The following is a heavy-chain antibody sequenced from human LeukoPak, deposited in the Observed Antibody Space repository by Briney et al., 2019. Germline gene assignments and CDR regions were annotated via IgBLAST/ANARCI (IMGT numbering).Heavy chain of an antibody. J-gene: IGHJ4*02. CDR2: IRYDGSNK. CDR3: ARDGDLLKWLAQVFESPGGYFDY. V-gene: IGHV3-30*02. Sequence: RPGGSLRLSCAASGFTFSSYGMHWVRQAPGKGLEWVAFIRYDGSNKYYADSVKGRFTISRDNSKNTLYLQMNSLRAEDTAVYYCARDGDLLKWLAQVFESPGGYFDYWGQGTLVTVSS. CDR1: GFTFSSYG. D-gene: IGHD6-19*01.